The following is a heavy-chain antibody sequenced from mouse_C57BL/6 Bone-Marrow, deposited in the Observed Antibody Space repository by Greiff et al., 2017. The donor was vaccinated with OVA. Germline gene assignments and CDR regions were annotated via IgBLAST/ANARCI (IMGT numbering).Heavy chain of an antibody. J-gene: IGHJ4*01. CDR3: AKKKKGLSHAMDY. CDR1: GFSLTSYG. V-gene: IGHV2-5*01. Sequence: QVQLQQSGPGLVQPSQSLSITCTVSGFSLTSYGVHWVRQSPGKGLEWLGVLWRGGSTDYNAAFMSRLSITKDNSKSQVFFKMNSLQADDTAIYYCAKKKKGLSHAMDYWGQGTSVTVSS. CDR2: LWRGGST. D-gene: IGHD6-5*01.